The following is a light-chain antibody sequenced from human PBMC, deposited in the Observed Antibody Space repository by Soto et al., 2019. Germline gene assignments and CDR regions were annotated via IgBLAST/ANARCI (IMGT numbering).Light chain of an antibody. Sequence: QPVLTQSPSASASLGASVKLTCTLSSGHSSNAIAWHQQQPEKGPRYLMKLNSDGSLSRGDGIPDRFSGSTSGAERYLTISSLQSEDEADYYCQTWGTVIKVFGGGTKLTVL. CDR3: QTWGTVIKV. CDR1: SGHSSNA. J-gene: IGLJ3*02. CDR2: LNSDGSL. V-gene: IGLV4-69*01.